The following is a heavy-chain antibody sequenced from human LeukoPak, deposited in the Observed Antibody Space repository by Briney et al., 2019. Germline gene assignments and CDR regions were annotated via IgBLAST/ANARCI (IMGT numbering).Heavy chain of an antibody. CDR3: ASSGSYYKADY. V-gene: IGHV1-69*01. J-gene: IGHJ4*02. CDR1: GGTFSSYA. CDR2: IIPIFGTA. D-gene: IGHD3-10*01. Sequence: SVKVSCKASGGTFSSYAISWVRQAPGQGLEWMGGIIPIFGTANYAQKFQGRVTITADESTGTAYMELSSLRSEDTAVYYCASSGSYYKADYWGQGTLVTVSS.